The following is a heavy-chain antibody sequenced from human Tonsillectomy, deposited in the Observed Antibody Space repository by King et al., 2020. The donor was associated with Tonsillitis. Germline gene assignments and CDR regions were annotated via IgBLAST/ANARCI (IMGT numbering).Heavy chain of an antibody. D-gene: IGHD3-22*01. CDR2: ISGSGGST. CDR1: GFTFSSYA. CDR3: AKDARVLTRYYDRSGYRNAFDI. V-gene: IGHV3-23*04. J-gene: IGHJ3*02. Sequence: VQLVESGGGLVQPGGSLRLSCAASGFTFSSYAMSWVRQAPGKGLEWVSAISGSGGSTYYADSVKGRFTISRDNSKNTLYLQMNSLRAEDTAVYYCAKDARVLTRYYDRSGYRNAFDIWGQGTMVTVSS.